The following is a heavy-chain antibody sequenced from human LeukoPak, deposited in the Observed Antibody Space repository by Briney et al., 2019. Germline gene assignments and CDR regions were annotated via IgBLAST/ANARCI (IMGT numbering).Heavy chain of an antibody. CDR3: AREDGYNLHTYMDV. V-gene: IGHV4-39*07. J-gene: IGHJ6*03. Sequence: SETLSLTCTVSGGSISSSSYYWGWIRQPPGKGLEWIGSIYYSGSTYYNPSLKSRVTISVDTSKNQFSLKLSSVTAADTAVYYCAREDGYNLHTYMDVWGKGTTVTVSS. CDR1: GGSISSSSYY. D-gene: IGHD5-24*01. CDR2: IYYSGST.